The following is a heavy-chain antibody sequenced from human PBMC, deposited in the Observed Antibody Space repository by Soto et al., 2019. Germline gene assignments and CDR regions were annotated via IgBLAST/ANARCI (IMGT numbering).Heavy chain of an antibody. CDR3: ARVDDYGGMSFDY. CDR1: GYTFTRYG. V-gene: IGHV1-18*01. CDR2: ISGYNGDT. J-gene: IGHJ4*02. D-gene: IGHD4-17*01. Sequence: QVQLVQSGAEVKKPGASVKVSCKASGYTFTRYGINWVRQAPGQVLEWMGWISGYNGDTKYAQKLQGRVTMTTDTSTSTAYMELRSLRSDDTAVYYCARVDDYGGMSFDYWGQGTLVTVSA.